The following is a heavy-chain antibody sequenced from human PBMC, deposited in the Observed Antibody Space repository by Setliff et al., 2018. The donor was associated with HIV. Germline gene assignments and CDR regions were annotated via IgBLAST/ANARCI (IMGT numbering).Heavy chain of an antibody. CDR1: GGPISSGSYY. CDR3: AKEWYDSSGYSIDHYGMDV. Sequence: SETLSLTCTVSGGPISSGSYYWSWIRQPAGKGLEWIGRIYSSGSTNYNPSLKSRVTISVDTSKNQFSLKLSSVTAADTAVYYCAKEWYDSSGYSIDHYGMDVWGQGTTVTVSS. V-gene: IGHV4-61*02. CDR2: IYSSGST. J-gene: IGHJ6*02. D-gene: IGHD3-22*01.